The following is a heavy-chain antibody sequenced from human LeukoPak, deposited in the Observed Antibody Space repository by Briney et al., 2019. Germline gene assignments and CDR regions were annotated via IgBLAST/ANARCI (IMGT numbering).Heavy chain of an antibody. J-gene: IGHJ4*02. CDR3: ASLNCSCDDCYLEY. CDR1: GGSISIGGYY. Sequence: SQTLSLTCTVSGGSISIGGYYWSWIRQHPGKGLEWIGYVYYSGSTYYNPSLKSRLTISVDTSKNQFSLKLSSVTAADTAVYYCASLNCSCDDCYLEYWGQGTLVTVSS. D-gene: IGHD2-15*01. V-gene: IGHV4-31*03. CDR2: VYYSGST.